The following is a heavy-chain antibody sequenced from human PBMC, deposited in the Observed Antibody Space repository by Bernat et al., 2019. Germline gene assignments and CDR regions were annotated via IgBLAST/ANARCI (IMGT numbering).Heavy chain of an antibody. CDR1: GGSISSTTYY. Sequence: QLQLQESGPGLVKPSETLSLTCTVSGGSISSTTYYWGWIRQPPGKGLEWIGNIHYSGSTYYNPSLRSRVTISVDTAQNQFSLRLSSVTAADTAVFYCARLGSRTAWYNFDLWGRGNLVTVSS. D-gene: IGHD6-19*01. CDR2: IHYSGST. J-gene: IGHJ2*01. CDR3: ARLGSRTAWYNFDL. V-gene: IGHV4-39*01.